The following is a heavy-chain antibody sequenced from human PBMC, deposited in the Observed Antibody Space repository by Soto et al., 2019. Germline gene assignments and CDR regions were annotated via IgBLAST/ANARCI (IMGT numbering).Heavy chain of an antibody. CDR3: AKDCYVAAACFDY. V-gene: IGHV3-33*06. CDR1: GFTFSYHG. J-gene: IGHJ4*02. Sequence: PGGSLRLSCAASGFTFSYHGMHWVRQAPGKGLEWVAVIWYDGSNKYYADSVKGRFTISRDNSKNTLYLQMNSLRAEDTAVYYYAKDCYVAAACFDYWGQGTLVTVSS. D-gene: IGHD6-13*01. CDR2: IWYDGSNK.